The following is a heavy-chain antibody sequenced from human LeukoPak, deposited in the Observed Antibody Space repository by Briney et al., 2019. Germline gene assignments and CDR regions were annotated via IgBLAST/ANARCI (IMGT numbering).Heavy chain of an antibody. J-gene: IGHJ4*02. CDR2: IYPDDSRT. CDR3: ARPDYFASHD. V-gene: IGHV5-51*01. Sequence: GESLKISCQASGYNFPKSWIGWVRQMPDKGREWVAIIYPDDSRTNYSPSFQGHVTISVDRSINTAYLQWSSLRASDTAMYYCARPDYFASHDWGQGTLVTVST. CDR1: GYNFPKSW. D-gene: IGHD3-9*01.